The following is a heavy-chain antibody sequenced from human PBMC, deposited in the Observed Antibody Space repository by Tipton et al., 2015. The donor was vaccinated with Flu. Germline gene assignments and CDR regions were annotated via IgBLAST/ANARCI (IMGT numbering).Heavy chain of an antibody. D-gene: IGHD4-11*01. Sequence: TLSLTCSVSGDSVGSTYYWGWIRQSPGKGLEWIGNSYHTGNAYYNPTLKSRVTISVDRSKNQFSLKLSSVTAADTAVYYCARRDYGNYVSEPKNWFDPWGQGTLVTVSS. CDR2: SYHTGNA. V-gene: IGHV4-38-2*01. J-gene: IGHJ5*02. CDR3: ARRDYGNYVSEPKNWFDP. CDR1: GDSVGSTYY.